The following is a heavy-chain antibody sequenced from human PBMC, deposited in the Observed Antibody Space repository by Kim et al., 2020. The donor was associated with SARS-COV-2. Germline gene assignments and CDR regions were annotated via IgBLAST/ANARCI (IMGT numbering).Heavy chain of an antibody. V-gene: IGHV3-21*01. J-gene: IGHJ6*02. CDR3: ARDDSDGGRSYYYYGMDV. CDR1: GFTFSSYS. Sequence: GGSLRLSCAASGFTFSSYSMNWVRQAPGKGLEWVSSISSSSSYIYYADSVKGRFTISRDNAKNSLYLQMNSLRAEDTAMYYCARDDSDGGRSYYYYGMDVWGQGTTVTVSS. D-gene: IGHD4-17*01. CDR2: ISSSSSYI.